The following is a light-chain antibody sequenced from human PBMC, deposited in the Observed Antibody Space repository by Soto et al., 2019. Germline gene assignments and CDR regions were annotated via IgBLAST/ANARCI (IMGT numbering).Light chain of an antibody. CDR3: QQSYSTPQT. Sequence: DIQMTQSPSSLSASVGDRVTITCRASQSISSYLNWYQQKPVKAPQLLIYAASSLQSGVPSRFSGSGSGTDFTLTISSLQPEDFATYYCQQSYSTPQTFGQGTKVEIK. J-gene: IGKJ1*01. V-gene: IGKV1-39*01. CDR1: QSISSY. CDR2: AAS.